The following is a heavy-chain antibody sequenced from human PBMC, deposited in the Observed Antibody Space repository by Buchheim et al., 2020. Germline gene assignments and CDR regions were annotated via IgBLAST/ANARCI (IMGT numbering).Heavy chain of an antibody. J-gene: IGHJ4*02. CDR2: ISGSGGST. V-gene: IGHV3-23*01. Sequence: EVQLLESGGGLVQPGGSLRLSCAASGFTFSSYAMSWVRQAPGKGLEWVSAISGSGGSTYYADSVKGRLTISRANSKNKLYLQMNSLRAEDTAVYYCAKVLEMATIGEEYYFDYWGQGTL. CDR3: AKVLEMATIGEEYYFDY. D-gene: IGHD5-24*01. CDR1: GFTFSSYA.